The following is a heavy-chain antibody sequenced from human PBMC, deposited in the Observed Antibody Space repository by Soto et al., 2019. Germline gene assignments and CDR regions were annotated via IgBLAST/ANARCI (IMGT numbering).Heavy chain of an antibody. J-gene: IGHJ4*02. CDR1: GFTFSSYA. Sequence: GGSLRLSCAASGFTFSSYALHWVRQVPGKGMEWVAVISYDGNNKYYADYVKGRFTVSRDSSKNTLYLQMTSLRAEDTAVYYCARTFLEALGDFDYWGQGTLVTVSS. CDR3: ARTFLEALGDFDY. V-gene: IGHV3-30-3*01. CDR2: ISYDGNNK. D-gene: IGHD6-6*01.